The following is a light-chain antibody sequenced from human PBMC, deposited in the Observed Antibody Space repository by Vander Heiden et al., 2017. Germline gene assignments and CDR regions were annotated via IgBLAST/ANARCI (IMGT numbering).Light chain of an antibody. CDR3: SSYAGNNIFI. CDR2: GVS. V-gene: IGLV2-8*01. J-gene: IGLJ2*01. Sequence: QSALTPPPSASGSPGQSVTLSCTGTSSDVGGYNFVSWYQQHPTKAPELMIYGVSKRPSGFPDRFSGSKSGNTASLTVSGLQAEDEADYYCSSYAGNNIFIFGGGTKLTVL. CDR1: SSDVGGYNF.